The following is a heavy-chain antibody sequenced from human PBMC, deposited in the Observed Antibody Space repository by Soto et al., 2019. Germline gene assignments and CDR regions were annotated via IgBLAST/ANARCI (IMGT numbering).Heavy chain of an antibody. V-gene: IGHV4-31*03. CDR3: ARDRDCSGGSCYEFYYGMDV. J-gene: IGHJ6*02. D-gene: IGHD2-15*01. CDR1: GGSISSGGYY. Sequence: PSETLSLTCTVSGGSISSGGYYWSWVRQHPGKGLEWIGYIYYSGSTYYNPSLKSRVTISVDTSKNQFSLKLSSVTAADTAVYYCARDRDCSGGSCYEFYYGMDVWGQGTTVTVSS. CDR2: IYYSGST.